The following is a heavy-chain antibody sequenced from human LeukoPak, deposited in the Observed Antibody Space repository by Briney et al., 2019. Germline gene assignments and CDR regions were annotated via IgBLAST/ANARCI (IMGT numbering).Heavy chain of an antibody. CDR1: GGSISRYY. CDR3: ARGTEWLVSWFDP. J-gene: IGHJ5*02. CDR2: MYYSGST. V-gene: IGHV4-59*12. D-gene: IGHD6-19*01. Sequence: PSETLSLTCTVSGGSISRYYWSWIRQPPGKGLEWIGYMYYSGSTNYNPSLKSRVTISVDTSKNQFSLKLSSVTAADTAVYYCARGTEWLVSWFDPWGQGTLVTVSS.